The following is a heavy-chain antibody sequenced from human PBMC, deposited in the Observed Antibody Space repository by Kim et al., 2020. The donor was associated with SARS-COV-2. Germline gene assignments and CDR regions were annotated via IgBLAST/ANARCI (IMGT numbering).Heavy chain of an antibody. J-gene: IGHJ4*02. D-gene: IGHD2-15*01. CDR3: ARSLSVYCSGGSCYSSYFDY. V-gene: IGHV1-18*04. Sequence: ASVKVSCKASGYTFTSYGISWVRQAPGQGLEWMGWISAYNGNTNYAQKLQGRVTMTTDTSTSTAYMELRSLRSDDTAVYYCARSLSVYCSGGSCYSSYFDYWGQGTLVTVSS. CDR1: GYTFTSYG. CDR2: ISAYNGNT.